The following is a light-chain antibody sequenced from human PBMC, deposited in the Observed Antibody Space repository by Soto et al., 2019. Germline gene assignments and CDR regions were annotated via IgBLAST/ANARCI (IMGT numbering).Light chain of an antibody. CDR1: QSVDNN. Sequence: EMVMTQSPATLSVSPGERATLSCRASQSVDNNLAWYQQKPGQAPRLLIFGASSRATGIPTRFSGSGSGTDFALTISSLQSEDFAVYYCQQYKNWPPWTFGQGTKVDIK. CDR2: GAS. V-gene: IGKV3-15*01. J-gene: IGKJ1*01. CDR3: QQYKNWPPWT.